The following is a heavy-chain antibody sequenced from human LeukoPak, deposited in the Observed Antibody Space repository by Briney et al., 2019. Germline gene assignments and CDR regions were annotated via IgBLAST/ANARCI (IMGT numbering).Heavy chain of an antibody. CDR2: ISGSGSLT. D-gene: IGHD3-10*01. CDR1: GFTFSDFA. Sequence: GGSLRLSCAASGFTFSDFAMSWVRQAPGKGLEWVSVISGSGSLTYFADSAKGRFTISRDNSKNTLYLQMNSLRAEDTAVYYCAKDQLGIRGDFDYWGQGTLVTVSS. V-gene: IGHV3-23*01. J-gene: IGHJ4*02. CDR3: AKDQLGIRGDFDY.